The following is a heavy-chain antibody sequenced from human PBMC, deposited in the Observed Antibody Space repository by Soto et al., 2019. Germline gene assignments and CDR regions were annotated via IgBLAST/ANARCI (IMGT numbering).Heavy chain of an antibody. CDR3: ARDRAARPYYYGMDV. CDR1: GFTFSSYS. CDR2: ISSSSYI. J-gene: IGHJ6*02. V-gene: IGHV3-21*01. D-gene: IGHD6-6*01. Sequence: PGGSLRLSCAASGFTFSSYSMNWVRQAPGKGLEWVSSISSSSYIYYADSVKGRFTISRDNAKNSLYLQMNSLRAEDTAVYYCARDRAARPYYYGMDVWGQGTTVTVSS.